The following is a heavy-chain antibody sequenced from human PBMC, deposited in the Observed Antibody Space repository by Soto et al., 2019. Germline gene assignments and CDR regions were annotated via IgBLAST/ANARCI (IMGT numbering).Heavy chain of an antibody. J-gene: IGHJ4*02. CDR1: GFTFSSYW. Sequence: PGGSLRLSCAASGFTFSSYWMHWVRQAPGKGLVWVSRINSDGSSTSYADSVKGRFTISRDNAKNTLYLQMNSLRAEDTAVYYCARGPGLRYFDWLLDYWGQGTLVTVSS. V-gene: IGHV3-74*01. CDR3: ARGPGLRYFDWLLDY. CDR2: INSDGSST. D-gene: IGHD3-9*01.